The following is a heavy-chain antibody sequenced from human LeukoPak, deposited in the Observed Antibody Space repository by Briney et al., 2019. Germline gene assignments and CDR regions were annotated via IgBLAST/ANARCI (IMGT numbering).Heavy chain of an antibody. V-gene: IGHV3-48*01. CDR1: GFTFSSYS. CDR3: ARDQGGATSY. D-gene: IGHD1-26*01. J-gene: IGHJ4*02. CDR2: ISNLSGTI. Sequence: PGRSLRLSCAASGFTFSSYSMNWVRQAPGEGLEWVSYISNLSGTIYYADSVKGRFTISRDNAKNSLYLQMDSLRAEDTAVYYCARDQGGATSYWSQGTLVTVSS.